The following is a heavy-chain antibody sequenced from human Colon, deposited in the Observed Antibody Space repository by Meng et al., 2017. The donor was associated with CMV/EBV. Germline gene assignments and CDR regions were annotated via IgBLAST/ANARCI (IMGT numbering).Heavy chain of an antibody. Sequence: GGSLRLSCAASGFTFSSYGMHWVRQAPGKGLEWVAFTRYDGSNKYYVDSVKGRFTISRDNSKNTLYLQMNSLRGEDTAVYYCAKDYEPGDYYYYFMDVWGQGTTVTSP. CDR1: GFTFSSYG. CDR3: AKDYEPGDYYYYFMDV. D-gene: IGHD3-3*01. CDR2: TRYDGSNK. J-gene: IGHJ6*02. V-gene: IGHV3-30*02.